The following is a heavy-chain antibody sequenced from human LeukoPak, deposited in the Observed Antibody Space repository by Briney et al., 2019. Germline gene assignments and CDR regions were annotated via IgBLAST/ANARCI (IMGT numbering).Heavy chain of an antibody. Sequence: GASVKVSCKASGYTFSDYYLHWVRQAPGQGLEWMGWINPNSGGTNFAQKFRGWVTMTRDTSITTAYMELTRLKSDDTAVYYCARGGVRTAASSLGYWGQGTLVTVSS. CDR3: ARGGVRTAASSLGY. CDR1: GYTFSDYY. CDR2: INPNSGGT. D-gene: IGHD6-13*01. V-gene: IGHV1-2*04. J-gene: IGHJ4*01.